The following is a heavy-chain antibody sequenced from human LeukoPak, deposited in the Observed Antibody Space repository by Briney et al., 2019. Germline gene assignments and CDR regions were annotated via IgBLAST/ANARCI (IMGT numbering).Heavy chain of an antibody. CDR1: GFTFSSYS. J-gene: IGHJ6*03. CDR2: ISSSSSYI. D-gene: IGHD3-22*01. V-gene: IGHV3-21*01. Sequence: GGSLRLSCAASGFTFSSYSMNWVRQAPGKGLEWVSSISSSSSYIYYADSGKGRFTISRDNAKSSLYLQMNSLRAEDTAVYYCARGNYDSSGYYYPYYYMDVWGKGTTVTVSS. CDR3: ARGNYDSSGYYYPYYYMDV.